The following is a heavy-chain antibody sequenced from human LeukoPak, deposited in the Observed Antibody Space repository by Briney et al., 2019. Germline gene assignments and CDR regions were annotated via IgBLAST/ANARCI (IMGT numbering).Heavy chain of an antibody. V-gene: IGHV1-69*05. J-gene: IGHJ4*02. CDR3: ARGAFRSLRYFDHLDY. Sequence: ASVKVSCKASGGTFSSYAISWVRQAPGQGLEWMGGIIPIFGTANYAQKFQGRVTITTDESTSTAYMELSSLRSEDTAVDYCARGAFRSLRYFDHLDYWGQGTLVTVSS. CDR2: IIPIFGTA. CDR1: GGTFSSYA. D-gene: IGHD3-9*01.